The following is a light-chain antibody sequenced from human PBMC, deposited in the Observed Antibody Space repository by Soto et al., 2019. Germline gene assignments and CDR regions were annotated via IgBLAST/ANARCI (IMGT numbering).Light chain of an antibody. J-gene: IGKJ3*01. CDR1: QSISSY. Sequence: DIQMTQSPSSLSASVGDRVTITCRASQSISSYLNWYQQKPGKAPKLLIYAASSLQSEVTSRFSGSESGTDFTLTISSLQPEDFATYYCQQSYSTLFTFGPGTKVDIK. V-gene: IGKV1-39*01. CDR3: QQSYSTLFT. CDR2: AAS.